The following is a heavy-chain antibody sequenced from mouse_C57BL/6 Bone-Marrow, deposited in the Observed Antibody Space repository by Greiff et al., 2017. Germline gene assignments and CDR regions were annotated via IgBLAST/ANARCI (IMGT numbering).Heavy chain of an antibody. D-gene: IGHD2-5*01. V-gene: IGHV1-63*01. CDR2: IYPGGGYT. CDR1: GYTFTNYW. J-gene: IGHJ4*01. CDR3: ARSDDSNYYYAMDY. Sequence: QVQLQQSGAELVRPGTSVKMSCKASGYTFTNYWIGWAKQRPGHGLEWIGDIYPGGGYTNYNEKFKGKATLTADKSSSTAYMQFSSLTSEDSAIYYCARSDDSNYYYAMDYWGQGTSVTVSS.